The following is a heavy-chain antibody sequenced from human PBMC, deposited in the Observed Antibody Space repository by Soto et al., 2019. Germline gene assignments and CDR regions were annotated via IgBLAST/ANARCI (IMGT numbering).Heavy chain of an antibody. Sequence: QVQLVESGGGLVKPGGSLRLSCAASGLTFSDYYMSWIRQAPGKGLEWVSYISSSGSTIYYADSVKGRFTISRDNAKNALYLQMTILRAGATAVYYCARSHHLHGDYMIDYWGQGTLVTVSS. CDR3: ARSHHLHGDYMIDY. CDR1: GLTFSDYY. D-gene: IGHD4-17*01. V-gene: IGHV3-11*01. J-gene: IGHJ4*02. CDR2: ISSSGSTI.